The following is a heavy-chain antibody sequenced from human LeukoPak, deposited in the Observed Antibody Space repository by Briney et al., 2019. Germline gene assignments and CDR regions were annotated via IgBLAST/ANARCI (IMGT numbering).Heavy chain of an antibody. J-gene: IGHJ5*02. D-gene: IGHD1-20*01. Sequence: SATLSLTCAVYGGSFSGYYWSWIRPPPGKGLEWIGEINHSGSTNYNPSHKSRVTISVDTSKNQFSLKLSSVTAADTAVYYCARHKNPQYNWKGWFDPWGQGTLVTVSS. CDR1: GGSFSGYY. CDR2: INHSGST. V-gene: IGHV4-34*01. CDR3: ARHKNPQYNWKGWFDP.